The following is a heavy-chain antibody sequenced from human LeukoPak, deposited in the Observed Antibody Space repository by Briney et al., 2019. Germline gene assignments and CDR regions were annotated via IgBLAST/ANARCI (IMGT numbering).Heavy chain of an antibody. V-gene: IGHV3-43*02. Sequence: GGSLRLSCAASGFTFDNSAMHWVRQAPGKGLEWVSLISGEGTGTYYAASLKDRFTISRDNSKNSLYLQMNGLRTEDTALYYCAKDIGRYTYGASWGQGTLVTVSS. CDR3: AKDIGRYTYGAS. CDR1: GFTFDNSA. D-gene: IGHD5-18*01. J-gene: IGHJ5*02. CDR2: ISGEGTGT.